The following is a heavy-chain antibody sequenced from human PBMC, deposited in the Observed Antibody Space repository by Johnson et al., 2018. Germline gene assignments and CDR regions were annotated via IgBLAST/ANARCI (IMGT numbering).Heavy chain of an antibody. V-gene: IGHV3-7*01. Sequence: VQLVESGGGLVQPGGSLRLSCAASGFTFSTYWMSWVRQAPGKGLEWVANIKQDGSEKYFVDSVKGRFTISRDNAKNSLFLQMNSLRAEDTALYYGVRMYCSGRSCYTDAFDIWGQGTVVTVSS. CDR3: VRMYCSGRSCYTDAFDI. J-gene: IGHJ3*02. CDR2: IKQDGSEK. D-gene: IGHD2-15*01. CDR1: GFTFSTYW.